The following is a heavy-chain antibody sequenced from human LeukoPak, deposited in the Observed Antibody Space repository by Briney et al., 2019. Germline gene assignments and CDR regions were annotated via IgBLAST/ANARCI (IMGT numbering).Heavy chain of an antibody. J-gene: IGHJ3*02. Sequence: PGGSLRLSCAASGFTFSSYSMNWVRQAPGKGLEWVSSISSSSSYIYYADSVKGRFTISRDNAKNSLYLQMSSLRSEDTAVYYCASMGAFDIWGQGTMVTVSS. CDR1: GFTFSSYS. CDR3: ASMGAFDI. V-gene: IGHV3-21*04. D-gene: IGHD1-26*01. CDR2: ISSSSSYI.